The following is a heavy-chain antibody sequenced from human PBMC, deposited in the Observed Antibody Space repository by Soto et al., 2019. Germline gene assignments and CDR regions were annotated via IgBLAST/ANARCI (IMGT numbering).Heavy chain of an antibody. V-gene: IGHV4-34*01. CDR1: GGSFSGYY. CDR3: ARRNSSSDVNYYYYYMDV. J-gene: IGHJ6*03. CDR2: INHSGST. D-gene: IGHD6-13*01. Sequence: SETLSLTCAVYGGSFSGYYWSWIRQPPGKGLEWIGEINHSGSTSYNPSLKSRVTISVDTSKNQFSLKLSSVTAADTAVYYCARRNSSSDVNYYYYYMDVWGKGTTVTVSS.